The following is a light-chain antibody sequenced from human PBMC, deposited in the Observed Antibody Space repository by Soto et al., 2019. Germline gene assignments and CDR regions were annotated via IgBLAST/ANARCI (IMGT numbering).Light chain of an antibody. CDR1: QDISSY. Sequence: DIQLTQSPSFLSASVGDRVTITCRASQDISSYLAWYQQKPGKAPKLLIFGASTLQSGVPSRFSRSGSGTEFTLTISSLQPEDFATYYCQQLNSYSIFTFGPGTKVDI. CDR3: QQLNSYSIFT. CDR2: GAS. V-gene: IGKV1-9*01. J-gene: IGKJ3*01.